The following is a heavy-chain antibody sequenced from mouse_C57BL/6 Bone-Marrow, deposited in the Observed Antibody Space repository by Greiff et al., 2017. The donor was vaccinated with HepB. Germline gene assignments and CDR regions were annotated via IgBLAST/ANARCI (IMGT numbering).Heavy chain of an antibody. CDR3: ARRMEIYYDYDYAMDY. CDR1: GYTFTDYN. CDR2: INPNNGGT. Sequence: VQLQQSGPELVKPGASVKIPCKASGYTFTDYNMDWVKQSHGKSLEWIGDINPNNGGTIYNQKFKGKATLSVDKSSSTAYMELRSLTSEDTAVYYCARRMEIYYDYDYAMDYWGQGTSVTVSS. D-gene: IGHD2-4*01. V-gene: IGHV1-18*01. J-gene: IGHJ4*01.